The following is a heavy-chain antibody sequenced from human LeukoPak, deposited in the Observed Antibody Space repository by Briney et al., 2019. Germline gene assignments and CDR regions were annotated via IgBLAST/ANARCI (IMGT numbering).Heavy chain of an antibody. CDR2: ISGSGGST. CDR1: GFTFSSYA. CDR3: AKDQGYSYGSTDY. J-gene: IGHJ4*02. Sequence: PGGSLRLSCAASGFTFSSYAMSWVRQAPGKGLEWVSGISGSGGSTYYADSVKGRFTISRDKSKNTLSLQMNSLRAEDTAVYYCAKDQGYSYGSTDYWGQGTLVTVSS. V-gene: IGHV3-23*01. D-gene: IGHD5-18*01.